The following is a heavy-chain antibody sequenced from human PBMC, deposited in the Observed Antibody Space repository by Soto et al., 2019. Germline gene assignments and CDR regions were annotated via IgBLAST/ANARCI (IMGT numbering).Heavy chain of an antibody. CDR1: GGTFSSYA. J-gene: IGHJ4*02. V-gene: IGHV1-69*13. CDR3: ARSLVVRGVIISPFDY. D-gene: IGHD3-10*01. CDR2: IIPIFGTA. Sequence: SVKVSCKASGGTFSSYAISWVRQAPGQGLEWMGGIIPIFGTANYAQKFQGRVTITADESTSTAYMELSSLRSEDTAVYYCARSLVVRGVIISPFDYWGQGTLVTSPQ.